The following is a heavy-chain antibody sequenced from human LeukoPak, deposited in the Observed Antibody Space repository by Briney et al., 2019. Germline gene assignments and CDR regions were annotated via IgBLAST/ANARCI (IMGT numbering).Heavy chain of an antibody. CDR3: ARVMVGANFDY. CDR1: GYSISSGYY. Sequence: SETLSLTCTVSGYSISSGYYWGWIRQPPGKGLEWIGSIYYSGSTYYNPSLKSRVTISVDTSKNQFSLKLSSVTAADTAVYYCARVMVGANFDYWGQGTLVTVSS. V-gene: IGHV4-38-2*02. CDR2: IYYSGST. J-gene: IGHJ4*02. D-gene: IGHD1-26*01.